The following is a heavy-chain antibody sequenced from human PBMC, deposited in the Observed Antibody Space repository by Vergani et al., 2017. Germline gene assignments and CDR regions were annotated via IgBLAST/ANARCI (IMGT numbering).Heavy chain of an antibody. D-gene: IGHD3-22*01. V-gene: IGHV4-61*02. J-gene: IGHJ4*02. CDR3: ARHVTQDYYNDSDYFDY. CDR1: GVSMQSGSFY. CDR2: VYPSGTT. Sequence: QVQLHESGPGLVKPSETLSLICSVSGVSMQSGSFYWTWIRQTAERRLEWMGRVYPSGTTNYNPSLNGRVTIFVDKSKNLLSLRLNSVTAADTAIYYCARHVTQDYYNDSDYFDYWGLGTLVTVSS.